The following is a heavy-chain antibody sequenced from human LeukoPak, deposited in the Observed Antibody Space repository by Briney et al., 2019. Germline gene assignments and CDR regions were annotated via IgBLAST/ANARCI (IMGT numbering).Heavy chain of an antibody. J-gene: IGHJ4*02. V-gene: IGHV4-39*07. CDR3: ARGAIPHDYFDY. Sequence: SETLSLTCTVSGGSISSSSYYWGWIRQPPGKGLEWIGSIYYSGSTYYNPSLKSRVTISVYTSKNQFSLKLSSVTAADTAVYYCARGAIPHDYFDYWGQGTLVTVSS. CDR1: GGSISSSSYY. CDR2: IYYSGST.